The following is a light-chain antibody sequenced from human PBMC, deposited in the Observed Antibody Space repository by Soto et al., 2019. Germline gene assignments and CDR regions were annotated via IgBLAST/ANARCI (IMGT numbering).Light chain of an antibody. Sequence: DLQLTQSPSFLSASVGDRVTITCRASQGVSSYLAWYQQKPGKAPKLLIHTASTLESGVPSRFSGSGSGTEFTLTISSLQPEDFATYYCQQLSSYPPTFGQGTKVEIK. CDR3: QQLSSYPPT. CDR1: QGVSSY. V-gene: IGKV1-9*01. CDR2: TAS. J-gene: IGKJ1*01.